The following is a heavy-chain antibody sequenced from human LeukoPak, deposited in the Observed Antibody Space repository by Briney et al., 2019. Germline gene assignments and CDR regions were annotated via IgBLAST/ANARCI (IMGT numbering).Heavy chain of an antibody. V-gene: IGHV3-15*01. CDR1: GFTFSNAW. CDR3: TTAWHNWNYDWFFDY. D-gene: IGHD1-7*01. J-gene: IGHJ4*02. CDR2: IKSKTDGGTT. Sequence: KPGGSLRLSCAASGFTFSNAWMSWVRQAPGKGLEGVGRIKSKTDGGTTDYAAPVKGRFTISRDDSKNTLYLQMNSLKTEDTAVYYCTTAWHNWNYDWFFDYWGQGTLVTVSS.